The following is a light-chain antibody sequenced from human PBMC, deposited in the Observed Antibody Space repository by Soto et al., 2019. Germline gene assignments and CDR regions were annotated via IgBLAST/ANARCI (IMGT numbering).Light chain of an antibody. CDR3: QQYNDYWT. Sequence: DIQMTQSPSTLSSSVGDTVTITCRASQSVNIWLAWYQQKPGRAPNLLIYLASTLASGVPSRFSGSGSGTDFTLIISSLQPDDFATYYCQQYNDYWTFGLGTRVEVK. CDR1: QSVNIW. J-gene: IGKJ1*01. V-gene: IGKV1-5*03. CDR2: LAS.